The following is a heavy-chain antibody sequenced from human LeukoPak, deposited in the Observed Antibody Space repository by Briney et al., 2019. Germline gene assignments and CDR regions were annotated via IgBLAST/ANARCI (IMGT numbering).Heavy chain of an antibody. CDR3: AKNKTIDGMDV. J-gene: IGHJ6*02. CDR2: ISAYNGNT. D-gene: IGHD1-7*01. CDR1: GYTFTGYY. Sequence: GASVKVSCKASGYTFTGYYMHWVRQAPGQGLEWMGWISAYNGNTNYAQRLQGRATMTTDTSTSTAYMELRSLRSDDTAVYYCAKNKTIDGMDVWGQGTTVTVSS. V-gene: IGHV1-18*04.